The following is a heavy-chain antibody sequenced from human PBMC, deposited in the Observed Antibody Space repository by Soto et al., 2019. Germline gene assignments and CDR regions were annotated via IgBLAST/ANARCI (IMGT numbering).Heavy chain of an antibody. Sequence: QVQLVESGGGLVKPGGSLRLSCAASGLTFSDHYMTWIRQAPGKGLEWISYISSSAGTIYYADSVKGRLTISRDNAKNSLYLQMTNLRAEDTAVYYGARAPYFGSGTYYYYALDVWGQGTTVTVSS. J-gene: IGHJ6*02. CDR2: ISSSAGTI. D-gene: IGHD3-10*01. CDR1: GLTFSDHY. V-gene: IGHV3-11*01. CDR3: ARAPYFGSGTYYYYALDV.